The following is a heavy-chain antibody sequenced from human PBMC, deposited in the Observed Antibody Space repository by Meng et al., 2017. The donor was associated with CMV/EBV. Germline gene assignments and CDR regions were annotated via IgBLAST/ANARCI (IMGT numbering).Heavy chain of an antibody. V-gene: IGHV1-8*01. J-gene: IGHJ4*02. CDR1: TVTSYD. Sequence: TVTSYDINWVRQATGQGLEWMGWMNPNSGNTGYAQKFQGRVTMTRNTSISTAYMELSSLRSEDTAVYYCARATGYSSSWSRMGQGDYWGQGTLVTVSS. CDR3: ARATGYSSSWSRMGQGDY. CDR2: MNPNSGNT. D-gene: IGHD6-13*01.